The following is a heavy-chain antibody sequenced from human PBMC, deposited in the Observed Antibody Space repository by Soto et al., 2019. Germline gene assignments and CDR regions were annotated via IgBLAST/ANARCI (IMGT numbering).Heavy chain of an antibody. CDR3: ARGQRFSDWFDP. D-gene: IGHD3-3*01. V-gene: IGHV4-4*07. Sequence: PSETLSLTCSVSGGTISGYYWTWIRQPAGKGLEWVGRIYSSGNTKYNPSLQSRVTMSLDTSNNQFSLRLTSVTAADTAVYYCARGQRFSDWFDPWGQGTLVTVSS. CDR1: GGTISGYY. J-gene: IGHJ5*02. CDR2: IYSSGNT.